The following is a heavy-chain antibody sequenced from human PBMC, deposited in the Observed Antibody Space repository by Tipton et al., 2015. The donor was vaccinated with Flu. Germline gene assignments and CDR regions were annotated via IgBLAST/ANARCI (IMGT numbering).Heavy chain of an antibody. CDR1: GDSISTTIYY. V-gene: IGHV4-31*02. Sequence: LRLSCTVSGDSISTTIYYWGWVRQPPGKGLEWIGYIHYSGSTYYNPSLKSRLTISVDTSRNQFSLRLTSVTAADTAVYFCAKDLPATGSLGYWGPGTLVTVSS. J-gene: IGHJ4*02. CDR2: IHYSGST. CDR3: AKDLPATGSLGY. D-gene: IGHD3-10*01.